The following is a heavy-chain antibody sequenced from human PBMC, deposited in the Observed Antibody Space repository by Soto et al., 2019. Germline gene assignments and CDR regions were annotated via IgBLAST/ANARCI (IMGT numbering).Heavy chain of an antibody. V-gene: IGHV4-31*03. CDR2: ISDSGST. J-gene: IGHJ5*02. CDR1: GGSISDGYY. CDR3: ARRDRSGFSYWLDT. Sequence: SETLSLTCTVSGGSISDGYYWSWIRQHPGKGLEWIGSISDSGSTSYNPSLKSRLTISVDTSKNQFSLNLRSVTAADTAVYYCARRDRSGFSYWLDTWGQGTLVTVPQ. D-gene: IGHD3-22*01.